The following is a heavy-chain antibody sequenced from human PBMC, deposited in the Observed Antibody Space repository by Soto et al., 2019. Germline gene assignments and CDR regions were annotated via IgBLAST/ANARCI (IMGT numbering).Heavy chain of an antibody. V-gene: IGHV4-4*07. CDR1: GDSISSYS. Sequence: PSETLSLTCSVSGDSISSYSWSWIRRPAGKGLEWLGRVYRGTSNYNPSLKSRLIMSLDTSKNQFSLNLRSVTAADTAVYYCARESRKETLTMKVVLDHWGPGTQVTVYS. D-gene: IGHD3-22*01. CDR3: ARESRKETLTMKVVLDH. J-gene: IGHJ4*02. CDR2: VYRGTS.